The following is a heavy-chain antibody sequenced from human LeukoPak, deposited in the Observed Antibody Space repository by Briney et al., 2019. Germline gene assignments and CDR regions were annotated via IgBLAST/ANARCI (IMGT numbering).Heavy chain of an antibody. CDR1: GYTFTDYY. V-gene: IGHV1-2*02. D-gene: IGHD6-13*01. CDR2: INPKSGGT. Sequence: ASVKVSCKASGYTFTDYYIHWVRQAPGQGLEWMGWINPKSGGTKNAQDFQGRVTMTRDTSISTAYMELSRLTSDDTAFYYCARGDSRSWYFLEYWGQEPWSPSPQ. CDR3: ARGDSRSWYFLEY. J-gene: IGHJ4*01.